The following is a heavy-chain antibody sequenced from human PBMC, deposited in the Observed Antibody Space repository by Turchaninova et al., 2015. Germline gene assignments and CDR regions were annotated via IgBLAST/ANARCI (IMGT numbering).Heavy chain of an antibody. D-gene: IGHD1-1*01. J-gene: IGHJ4*02. CDR2: VNHSGST. Sequence: QVQLQQWGAGMLKPSETMSLPGAVDGGSFSGYYWSWIRQPPGKGLELIGEVNHSGSTNYNPSLKSRVTISLDTSKNQFSLKLRSVTAADTAVYYCARDHTSTGVDYWGQGTLVTVSS. V-gene: IGHV4-34*01. CDR3: ARDHTSTGVDY. CDR1: GGSFSGYY.